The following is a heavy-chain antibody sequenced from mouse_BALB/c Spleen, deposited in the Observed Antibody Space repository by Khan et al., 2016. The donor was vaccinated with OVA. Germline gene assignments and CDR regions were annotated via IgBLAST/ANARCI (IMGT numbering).Heavy chain of an antibody. V-gene: IGHV4-1*02. CDR2: INPDSSTI. Sequence: EVKLLESGGGLVQPGGSLKLSCAASGFDFSRYWMSWVRQAPGKGLEWIGEINPDSSTINYTPSLKDKFIISRDNAKNTLYLQMSKVRSEDTALYYCARWVYDYGAMDYWGQGTSVTVSS. CDR3: ARWVYDYGAMDY. CDR1: GFDFSRYW. D-gene: IGHD2-4*01. J-gene: IGHJ4*01.